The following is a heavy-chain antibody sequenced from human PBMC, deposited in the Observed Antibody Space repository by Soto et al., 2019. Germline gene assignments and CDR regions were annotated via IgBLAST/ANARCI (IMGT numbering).Heavy chain of an antibody. CDR3: VKVAELKSGYYPAMDV. Sequence: QVQLVQSGAEVRKPGASVRVSCKASGYSFTGHDVNWVRQASGQGLEWMGWMNPKSGGTGYAQKFQGRVTMTRDPSINTAYMDLSGLTSQDTAVYYCVKVAELKSGYYPAMDVWGQGTTVTVSS. CDR2: MNPKSGGT. V-gene: IGHV1-8*01. J-gene: IGHJ6*02. CDR1: GYSFTGHD. D-gene: IGHD1-26*01.